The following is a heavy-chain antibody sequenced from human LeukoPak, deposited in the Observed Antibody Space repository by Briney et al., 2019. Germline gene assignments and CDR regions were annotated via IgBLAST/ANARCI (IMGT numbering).Heavy chain of an antibody. CDR3: VRGQQPFDF. D-gene: IGHD6-13*01. CDR2: IHSGGST. V-gene: IGHV3-53*01. Sequence: GGSLRLSCAASGLTVSSNYMNWVRQAPGEGLEWVSVIHSGGSTYYADSVKGRFTISRDNSKNMLYLQMTSLRADDTAVYYCVRGQQPFDFWGQGTLVTVSS. CDR1: GLTVSSNY. J-gene: IGHJ4*02.